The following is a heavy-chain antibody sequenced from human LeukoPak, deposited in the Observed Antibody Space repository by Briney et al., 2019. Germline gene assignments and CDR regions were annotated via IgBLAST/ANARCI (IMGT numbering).Heavy chain of an antibody. CDR1: GFTFSSYG. CDR2: IRYDGSNK. V-gene: IGHV3-30*02. D-gene: IGHD5-18*01. J-gene: IGHJ4*02. Sequence: PGGSLRLSCAAPGFTFSSYGMHWVRQAPGKGLEWVAFIRYDGSNKYYADSVKGRFTISRGNSKNTLYLQMNSLRAEDTAVYYCAKDYSYGSDYWGQGTLVTVSS. CDR3: AKDYSYGSDY.